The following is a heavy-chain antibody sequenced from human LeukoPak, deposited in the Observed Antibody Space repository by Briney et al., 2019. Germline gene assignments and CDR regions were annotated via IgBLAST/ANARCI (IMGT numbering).Heavy chain of an antibody. V-gene: IGHV4-39*01. CDR3: ARTGTGDSFLHQYSSSSHYFDY. CDR2: IYYSGST. J-gene: IGHJ4*02. D-gene: IGHD6-6*01. CDR1: GGSISSSSYY. Sequence: SETLSLTCTVSGGSISSSSYYWGWIRQPPGKGLEWIGSIYYSGSTYYNPSLKSRVTISVDTSKNQFSLKLSSVTAADTAVYYCARTGTGDSFLHQYSSSSHYFDYWGQGTLVTVSS.